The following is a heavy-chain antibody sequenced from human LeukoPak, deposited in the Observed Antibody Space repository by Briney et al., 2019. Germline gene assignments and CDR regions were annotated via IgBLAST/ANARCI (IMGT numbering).Heavy chain of an antibody. CDR3: ARGSGGVDTVTVLFGMDV. Sequence: SETLSLTCTVSGGSISSYYWSWIRQPPGKGLEWIGYINYSGSTSYNPSLESRVTISVDTSKNRFSLKLSSVTAADTAVYYCARGSGGVDTVTVLFGMDVWGQGTTVTVSS. J-gene: IGHJ6*02. CDR1: GGSISSYY. CDR2: INYSGST. D-gene: IGHD5-18*01. V-gene: IGHV4-59*01.